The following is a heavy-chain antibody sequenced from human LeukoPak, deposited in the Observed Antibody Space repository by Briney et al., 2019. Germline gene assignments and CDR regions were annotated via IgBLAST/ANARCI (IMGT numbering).Heavy chain of an antibody. J-gene: IGHJ4*02. Sequence: GGSLRLSCAASGFTFSSYAMSWVRQAPGKGLEWVSAISGSGGSTYYADSVKGRFIISRDNSKNTLYLQMNSLRAEDTAVYYCAKRKARDNWNVIDYWGQGTLVTVSS. D-gene: IGHD1-1*01. V-gene: IGHV3-23*01. CDR2: ISGSGGST. CDR1: GFTFSSYA. CDR3: AKRKARDNWNVIDY.